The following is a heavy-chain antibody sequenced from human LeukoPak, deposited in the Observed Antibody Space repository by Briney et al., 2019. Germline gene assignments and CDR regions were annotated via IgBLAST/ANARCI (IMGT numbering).Heavy chain of an antibody. CDR3: ARGAYSCDV. D-gene: IGHD6-19*01. CDR2: ISYDGSNK. J-gene: IGHJ6*04. V-gene: IGHV3-30*04. CDR1: GFTFSSYA. Sequence: GGSLRLSCAASGFTFSSYAMHWVRQAPGKGLEWVAVISYDGSNKYYADSVKGRFTISRDNSKNTLYLQMNSLRAEDTAVYYCARGAYSCDVWGKGTTVTVSS.